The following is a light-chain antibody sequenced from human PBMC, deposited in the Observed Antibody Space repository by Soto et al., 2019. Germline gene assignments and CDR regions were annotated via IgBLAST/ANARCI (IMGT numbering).Light chain of an antibody. Sequence: DIQMTQSPSSLSASVGDRVAITCRASQTITFYLNWYQQESGKPPKLLIYGANTLQSGVPSRFSAGGSGTDFTLTINDLQPEDFATYFCQQTYSPPFTFGPGTTLQSK. V-gene: IGKV1-39*01. CDR3: QQTYSPPFT. CDR1: QTITFY. J-gene: IGKJ2*01. CDR2: GAN.